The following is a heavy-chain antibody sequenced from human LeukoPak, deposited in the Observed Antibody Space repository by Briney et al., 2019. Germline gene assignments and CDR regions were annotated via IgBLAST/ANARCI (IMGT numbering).Heavy chain of an antibody. CDR1: GFSFSSYE. CDR2: IGSSGSTI. D-gene: IGHD2-15*01. V-gene: IGHV3-48*03. Sequence: GGSLRLSCAASGFSFSSYEMNWVRQAPGKGLEWVSYIGSSGSTIYYADSVKGRFTISRDNSKNTLYLQMNSLRAEDTAVYYCAKDPEDIVVVVAAVYYYYYMDVWGKGTTVTVSS. J-gene: IGHJ6*03. CDR3: AKDPEDIVVVVAAVYYYYYMDV.